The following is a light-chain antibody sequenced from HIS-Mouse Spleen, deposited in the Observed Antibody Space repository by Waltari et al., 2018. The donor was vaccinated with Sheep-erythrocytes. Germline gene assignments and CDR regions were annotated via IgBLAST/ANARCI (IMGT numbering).Light chain of an antibody. CDR3: QVWDSSSDPVV. V-gene: IGLV3-21*02. Sequence: SYVLTQPPSVSVAPGPTARITCGGNNIGRKQGHWYQQKPRQAPVLVVYDDSDRPSGIPERFSGSNSGNTATLTISRVEAGDEADYYCQVWDSSSDPVVFGGGTKLTVL. J-gene: IGLJ2*01. CDR1: NIGRKQ. CDR2: DDS.